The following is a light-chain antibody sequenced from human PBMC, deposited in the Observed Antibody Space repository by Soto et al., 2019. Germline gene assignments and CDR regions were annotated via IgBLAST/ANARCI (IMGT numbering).Light chain of an antibody. CDR2: DVS. V-gene: IGKV3-11*01. CDR3: QDRSGWDPLT. J-gene: IGKJ4*01. CDR1: QGVGSS. Sequence: EIVLTQSPATLSLSPGERATLSCRASQGVGSSLAWYQQKPCQAPKLLIDDVSNRATGIPDRFSGSGSGTDFTLTGSSLEREDFAVYSCQDRSGWDPLTFGGGPKVEI.